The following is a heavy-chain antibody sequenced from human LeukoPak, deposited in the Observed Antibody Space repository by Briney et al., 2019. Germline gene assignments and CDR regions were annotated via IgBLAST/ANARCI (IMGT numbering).Heavy chain of an antibody. CDR3: AKAKTQATLLPGNC. CDR2: ISGSGDST. V-gene: IGHV3-23*01. CDR1: GFTFSSYA. Sequence: GGSLRLSCAASGFTFSSYAVNWVRQPPGKGLEWVSSISGSGDSTYYADSVKGRFTISRDNSKNTLYLQMNILRAEDTAVYYCAKAKTQATLLPGNCCGQGTRVTVSS. J-gene: IGHJ4*02. D-gene: IGHD1-14*01.